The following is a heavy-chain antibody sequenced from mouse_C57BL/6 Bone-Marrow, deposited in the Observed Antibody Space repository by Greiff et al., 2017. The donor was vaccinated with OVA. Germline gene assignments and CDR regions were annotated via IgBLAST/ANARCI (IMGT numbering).Heavy chain of an antibody. CDR3: ARRGITTVVAPYFDY. V-gene: IGHV1-63*01. D-gene: IGHD1-1*01. CDR2: IYPGGGYT. CDR1: GYTFTNYW. Sequence: VHLVESGAELVRPGTSVKMSCKASGYTFTNYWIGWAKQRPGHGLEWIGDIYPGGGYTNYNEKFKGKATLTADKSSSTAYMQFSSLTSEDSAIYYCARRGITTVVAPYFDYWGQGTTLTVSS. J-gene: IGHJ2*01.